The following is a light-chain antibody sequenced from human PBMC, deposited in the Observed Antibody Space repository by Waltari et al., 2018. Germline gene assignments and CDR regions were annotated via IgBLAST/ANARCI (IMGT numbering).Light chain of an antibody. CDR3: QQYGASPET. Sequence: EIALTQSPGTLSLSPGERATLSCRASQSVRNNYIAWYQQKPGQPPRLLIYHTSSGATGVPDRFSGSGSGTDFTLTIIKLEPEDSAVYYCQQYGASPETFGQGTKVEIK. V-gene: IGKV3-20*01. CDR2: HTS. J-gene: IGKJ1*01. CDR1: QSVRNNY.